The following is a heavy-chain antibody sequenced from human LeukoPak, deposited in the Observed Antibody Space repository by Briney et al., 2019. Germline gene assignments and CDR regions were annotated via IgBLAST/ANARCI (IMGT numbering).Heavy chain of an antibody. CDR1: GFTFSSYG. D-gene: IGHD3-22*01. V-gene: IGHV3-30*02. CDR2: IRYDGSNK. J-gene: IGHJ4*02. Sequence: GGSLRLSCAASGFTFSSYGMHWVRQAPGKGLEWVAFIRYDGSNKYYADSVKGRFTISRDNSKNTLYLQMNSLRAEDTAVYYCAKDLDRAYYYDSSGYYDYWGQGTLVTVSS. CDR3: AKDLDRAYYYDSSGYYDY.